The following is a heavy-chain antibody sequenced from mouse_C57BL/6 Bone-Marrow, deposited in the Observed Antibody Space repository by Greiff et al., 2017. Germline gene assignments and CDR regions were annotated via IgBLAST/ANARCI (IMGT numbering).Heavy chain of an antibody. V-gene: IGHV5-9*01. CDR3: ARHLLCSMDY. J-gene: IGHJ4*01. CDR2: ISGGGGNT. Sequence: EVKLVESGGGLVKPGGSLKLSCAASGFTFSSYTMSWVRQTPEKRLEWVATISGGGGNTYYPDSVKGRYTISRDNATNTLYLRMSTLRAEDAALYCCARHLLCSMDYWGQGTSVTVSA. D-gene: IGHD2-1*01. CDR1: GFTFSSYT.